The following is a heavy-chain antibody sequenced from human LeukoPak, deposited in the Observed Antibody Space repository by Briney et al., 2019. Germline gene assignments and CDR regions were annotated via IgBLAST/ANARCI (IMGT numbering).Heavy chain of an antibody. CDR2: ISYDGSNK. J-gene: IGHJ6*03. Sequence: GRSLRLSCAASGFTFSSYGMHWVRQAPGKGLEWVAVISYDGSNKYYADSVTGRFTISRDNSKNTLYLQMNSLRAEDTAVYYGAKGPARFLEAYYYMDVWGKGTTVTVSS. CDR1: GFTFSSYG. D-gene: IGHD3-3*01. CDR3: AKGPARFLEAYYYMDV. V-gene: IGHV3-30*18.